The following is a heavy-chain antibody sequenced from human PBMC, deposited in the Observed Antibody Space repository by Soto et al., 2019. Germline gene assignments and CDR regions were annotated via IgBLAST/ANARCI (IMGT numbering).Heavy chain of an antibody. Sequence: SETLSLTCAVSGYSIRDGYFWAWIRQPPGEGLEWIGTIYHSGNTFYNPSLRGRVTMSLDTSNNHYSLSLRSLTAADTAVYYCARDAGTYRYYFDCWGQGTLVTVSS. CDR2: IYHSGNT. V-gene: IGHV4-38-2*02. J-gene: IGHJ4*02. CDR3: ARDAGTYRYYFDC. CDR1: GYSIRDGYF.